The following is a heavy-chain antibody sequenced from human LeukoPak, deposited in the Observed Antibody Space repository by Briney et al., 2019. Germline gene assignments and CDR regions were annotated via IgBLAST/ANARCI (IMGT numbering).Heavy chain of an antibody. V-gene: IGHV3-30*04. Sequence: PVTSLRLSCAASGFNFQIYAMHCVRQAPGKGLEWVAIISYCVDNKYYADSVKCRFTISRYNSKSMLYLQMNGLRTEDTAVYSCSRDGARDYDILKALDYWGQGTVVSVSS. CDR3: SRDGARDYDILKALDY. D-gene: IGHD3-9*01. J-gene: IGHJ4*02. CDR2: ISYCVDNK. CDR1: GFNFQIYA.